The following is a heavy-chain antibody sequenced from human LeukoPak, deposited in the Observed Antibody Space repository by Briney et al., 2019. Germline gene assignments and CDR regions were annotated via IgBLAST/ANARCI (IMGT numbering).Heavy chain of an antibody. Sequence: PSETLSLTCAVSGGSISSGGYSWSWIRQPPGKGLEWIGYIYYSGSTYYNPSLKSRVTISVDTSKNQFSLKLSSVTAADTAVYYCARRKEVATQRWFDPWGQGTLVTVSS. CDR2: IYYSGST. D-gene: IGHD2-15*01. CDR3: ARRKEVATQRWFDP. J-gene: IGHJ5*02. CDR1: GGSISSGGYS. V-gene: IGHV4-30-4*07.